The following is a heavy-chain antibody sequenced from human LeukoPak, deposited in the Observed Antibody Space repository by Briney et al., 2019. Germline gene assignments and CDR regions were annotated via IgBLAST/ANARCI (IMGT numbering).Heavy chain of an antibody. CDR1: GYTSTSYG. J-gene: IGHJ5*02. CDR2: ISAYNGNT. Sequence: ASVKVSCKASGYTSTSYGITWVRLAPGQGLEWMGWISAYNGNTNYAQMFQGRVIMTTDTSTNTAYMELRSLRADDTAMYYCARDPSYDSSGYPDWFDPWGQGTLVTVSS. D-gene: IGHD3-22*01. V-gene: IGHV1-18*01. CDR3: ARDPSYDSSGYPDWFDP.